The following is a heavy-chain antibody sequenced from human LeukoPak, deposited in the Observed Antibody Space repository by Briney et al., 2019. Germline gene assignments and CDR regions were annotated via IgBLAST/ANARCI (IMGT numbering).Heavy chain of an antibody. CDR2: IYYSGST. Sequence: PSETLSHTCTVSGGSISSYYWSWIRQPPGKGLEWIGYIYYSGSTNYNPSLKSRVTISVDTSKNQFSLKLSSVTAADTAVYYCAAYYDFWSGYYTPVLGYYYMDVWGKGTTVTVSS. V-gene: IGHV4-59*01. J-gene: IGHJ6*03. D-gene: IGHD3-3*01. CDR1: GGSISSYY. CDR3: AAYYDFWSGYYTPVLGYYYMDV.